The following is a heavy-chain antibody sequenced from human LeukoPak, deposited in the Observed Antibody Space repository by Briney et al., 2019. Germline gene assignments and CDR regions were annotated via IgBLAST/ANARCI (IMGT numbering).Heavy chain of an antibody. CDR3: AKFSTSSGYYTDAFDI. V-gene: IGHV3-23*01. J-gene: IGHJ3*02. CDR2: ISGSGGST. Sequence: GGSLRLSCAASGFTFSSYAMSWVRQAPGKGLEWVSAISGSGGSTYYADSVKGRFTISRDNSKNTLYLQMNSLRAEDTAVYYCAKFSTSSGYYTDAFDIWGQGTMVTVSS. CDR1: GFTFSSYA. D-gene: IGHD3-22*01.